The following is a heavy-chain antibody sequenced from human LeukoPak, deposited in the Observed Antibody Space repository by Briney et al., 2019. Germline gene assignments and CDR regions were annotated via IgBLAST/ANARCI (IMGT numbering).Heavy chain of an antibody. J-gene: IGHJ4*02. Sequence: ASVTVSCKASGYTFTNYDINWVRQATGQGLEWMGWININSGNTGYAQKFQGRVTMTRDTSISTAYMEVSSLRYDDTAVYYCARVTGSIDYWGQGTLVTVSS. D-gene: IGHD1-26*01. V-gene: IGHV1-8*01. CDR3: ARVTGSIDY. CDR1: GYTFTNYD. CDR2: ININSGNT.